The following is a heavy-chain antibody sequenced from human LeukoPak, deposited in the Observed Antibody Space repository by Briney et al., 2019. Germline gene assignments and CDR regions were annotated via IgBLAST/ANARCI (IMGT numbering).Heavy chain of an antibody. Sequence: KPSETLSLTCTVSGGSISSGSYYWSWIRQPAGKGLEWIRLIYTSGSTNYNPSLKSRVTISVDTSKNQFSLKLSSVTAADTAVYYCARDSGTLVRGSRRGYDGYYYYMDVWGKGTTVTISS. CDR3: ARDSGTLVRGSRRGYDGYYYYMDV. J-gene: IGHJ6*03. CDR2: IYTSGST. CDR1: GGSISSGSYY. D-gene: IGHD3-10*01. V-gene: IGHV4-61*02.